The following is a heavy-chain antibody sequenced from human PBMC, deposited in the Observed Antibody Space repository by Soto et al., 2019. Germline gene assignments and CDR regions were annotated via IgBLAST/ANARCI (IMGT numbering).Heavy chain of an antibody. V-gene: IGHV3-30*04. CDR1: GFIFKNYA. CDR3: TKSSGGSSSVGMDY. Sequence: QVQLVESGGGVVQPGRSLRLSCAGSGFIFKNYALNWVRQAPGKGLEWVASITRDGYNKYYADSVKGRFTISRDNSRDTLSLQMTALRTEDSCIYYCTKSSGGSSSVGMDYWGQGTRVTVSS. CDR2: ITRDGYNK. D-gene: IGHD6-6*01. J-gene: IGHJ4*02.